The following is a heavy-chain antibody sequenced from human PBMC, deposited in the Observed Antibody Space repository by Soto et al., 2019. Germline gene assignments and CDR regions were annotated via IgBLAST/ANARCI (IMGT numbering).Heavy chain of an antibody. Sequence: GGSLRLSCAASGFTFDDYAMHWVRQAPGKGLEWVSGISWNSDSIGYADSVKGRFTISRDNAKNSLYLQMNSLRVEDTALYYCAKDMSGITGTPDYWGQGALVTVSS. CDR1: GFTFDDYA. CDR3: AKDMSGITGTPDY. J-gene: IGHJ4*02. D-gene: IGHD1-20*01. V-gene: IGHV3-9*01. CDR2: ISWNSDSI.